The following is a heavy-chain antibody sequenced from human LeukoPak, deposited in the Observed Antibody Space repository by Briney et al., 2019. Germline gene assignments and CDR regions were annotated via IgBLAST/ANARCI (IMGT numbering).Heavy chain of an antibody. CDR2: IYHSGST. CDR3: ARTIVVVSYPYYYYMDV. V-gene: IGHV4-4*02. D-gene: IGHD3-22*01. J-gene: IGHJ6*03. Sequence: SETLSLTCAVSGGSISSSNWWGWVRQPPGKGLEWIGEIYHSGSTNYNPSLKSRVTISVDKSKNQFSLKLSSVTAADTAVYYCARTIVVVSYPYYYYMDVWGKGTTVTVSS. CDR1: GGSISSSNW.